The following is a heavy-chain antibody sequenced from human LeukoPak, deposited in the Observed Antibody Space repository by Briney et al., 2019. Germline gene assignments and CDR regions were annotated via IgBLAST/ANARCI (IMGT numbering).Heavy chain of an antibody. Sequence: SETPSLTCAVYGGSFSGYYWSWIRQPPGKGLEWIREINHSGSTNYNPSLKSRVTISVDTSKNQFSLKLSSVTAADTAVYYCARAEYQLLYVDYWGQGTLVTVSS. D-gene: IGHD2-2*01. J-gene: IGHJ4*02. CDR1: GGSFSGYY. CDR2: INHSGST. CDR3: ARAEYQLLYVDY. V-gene: IGHV4-34*01.